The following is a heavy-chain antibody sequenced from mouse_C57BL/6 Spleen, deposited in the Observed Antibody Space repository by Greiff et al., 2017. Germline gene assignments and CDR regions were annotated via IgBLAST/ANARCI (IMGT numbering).Heavy chain of an antibody. Sequence: QVQLQQSGAELVRPGTSVKMSCKASGYTFTNYWIGWVKQRPGHGLEWIGAIYPGGGYTNYTEKFKGKATLTADQSSSTAYMQLSSLTSEDSAIYYCARGLAWKGAYWYFDVWGTGTTVTVAS. CDR3: ARGLAWKGAYWYFDV. J-gene: IGHJ1*03. D-gene: IGHD1-1*01. CDR2: IYPGGGYT. CDR1: GYTFTNYW. V-gene: IGHV1-63*01.